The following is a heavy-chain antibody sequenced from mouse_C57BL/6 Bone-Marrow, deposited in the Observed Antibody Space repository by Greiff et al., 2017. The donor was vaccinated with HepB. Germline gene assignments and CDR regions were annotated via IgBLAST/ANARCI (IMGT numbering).Heavy chain of an antibody. CDR1: GYAFSSYW. CDR2: IYPGDGDT. Sequence: VHLVESGAELVKPGASVKISCKASGYAFSSYWMNWVKQRPGKGLEWIGQIYPGDGDTNYNGKFKGKATLTADKSSSTAYMQLRSLTSEDSAVYFCASRAALAYWGQGTLVTVSA. D-gene: IGHD3-1*01. CDR3: ASRAALAY. V-gene: IGHV1-80*01. J-gene: IGHJ3*01.